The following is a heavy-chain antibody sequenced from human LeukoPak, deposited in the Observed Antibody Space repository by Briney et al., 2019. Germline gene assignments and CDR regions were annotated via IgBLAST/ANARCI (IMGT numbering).Heavy chain of an antibody. CDR1: GGSVSSGY. Sequence: SETLSLTCNVSGGSVSSGYWSWIRQSPGKGLEWIGFIQDSGITDYNPSLKSRLYMSVDISKNQFSLNLRSVTAADTAVYYCAGRGHRYSRDWGQGILVTISS. J-gene: IGHJ1*01. D-gene: IGHD2-15*01. CDR3: AGRGHRYSRD. CDR2: IQDSGIT. V-gene: IGHV4-4*09.